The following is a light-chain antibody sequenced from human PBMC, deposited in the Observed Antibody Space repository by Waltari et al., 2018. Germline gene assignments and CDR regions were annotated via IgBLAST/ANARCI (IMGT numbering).Light chain of an antibody. J-gene: IGKJ3*01. CDR3: QQYDNLLRFT. V-gene: IGKV1-33*01. CDR2: DSS. Sequence: DIQMTQSPSSLSASIGDRVTITCQASQDISSHLNWYQQKSGKAPRLLIYDSSKLAPGVPSRFSGGGSGAEFSFTIVSLQPEDAATYFCQQYDNLLRFTFGPGTKLHIK. CDR1: QDISSH.